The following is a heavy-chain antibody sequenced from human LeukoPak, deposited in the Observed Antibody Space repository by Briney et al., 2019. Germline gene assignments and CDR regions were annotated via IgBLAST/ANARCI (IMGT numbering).Heavy chain of an antibody. CDR1: GFTFSSYA. D-gene: IGHD3-22*01. CDR2: ISGSGGST. CDR3: AKGGSGYFFDL. V-gene: IGHV3-23*01. J-gene: IGHJ4*02. Sequence: GGSLRLSCAASGFTFSSYAMSWVRQAPGKGLEWVSAISGSGGSTYYADSVKGRFTIFRDNSKNTLYLQMNSLRAEDTALYYCAKGGSGYFFDLWGQGTLVTVSS.